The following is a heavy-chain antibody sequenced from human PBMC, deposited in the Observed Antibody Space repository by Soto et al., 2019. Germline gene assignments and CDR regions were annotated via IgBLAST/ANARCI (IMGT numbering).Heavy chain of an antibody. CDR1: GFTFSRYS. CDR3: ARDLFGSGTGGYFDY. Sequence: KTGGSLTLSSAASGFTFSRYSMNSVRRAPGKGMEWVSSISSSSSYIYNADSVKGRFTISRDNDKNSLYLQMNSLRAEDTAVYYCARDLFGSGTGGYFDYWGQGTLVTVSS. CDR2: ISSSSSYI. J-gene: IGHJ4*02. D-gene: IGHD3-10*01. V-gene: IGHV3-21*01.